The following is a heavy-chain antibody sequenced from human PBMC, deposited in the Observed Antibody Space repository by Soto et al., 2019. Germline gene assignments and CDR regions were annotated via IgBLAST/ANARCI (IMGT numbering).Heavy chain of an antibody. Sequence: ASVKVSCKASGYTFTNYNINWVRQAPGQGLEWMGWISAYNGNTYYAQKFHGRVTMTTDTSKSTVYMELRSLRSDDTALYYCARKPATAFDXWGQVTLVTVSX. D-gene: IGHD6-13*01. CDR3: ARKPATAFDX. CDR1: GYTFTNYN. V-gene: IGHV1-18*01. CDR2: ISAYNGNT. J-gene: IGHJ4*02.